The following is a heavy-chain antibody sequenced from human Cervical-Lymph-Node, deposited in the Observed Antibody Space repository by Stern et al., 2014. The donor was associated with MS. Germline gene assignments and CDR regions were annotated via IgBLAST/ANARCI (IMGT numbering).Heavy chain of an antibody. CDR2: IPNVGSL. V-gene: IGHV3-53*01. D-gene: IGHD1-1*01. Sequence: EVQLVESEGGVIQPGGSLRLSCTASGVTVSRDYMTRVRQAPGQGLGWVSLIPNVGSLFYTDSVKGRFTIPRDDSKNTVYLHMTSLRAEDTAMYYCARDTSSPERSDWWGQGTLVTVSS. CDR3: ARDTSSPERSDW. CDR1: GVTVSRDY. J-gene: IGHJ4*02.